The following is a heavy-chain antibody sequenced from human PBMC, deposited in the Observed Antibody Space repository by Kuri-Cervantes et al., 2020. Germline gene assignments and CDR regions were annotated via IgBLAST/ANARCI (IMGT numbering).Heavy chain of an antibody. CDR1: GFTFSSYD. Sequence: GESLKISCVASGFTFSSYDMHWVRQATGKGLEWVSAIGTAGDTYYPGSVKGRFTISRENAKNSLYLQMNSLRAGDTAVYYCARAPLDDYSNYKEEGWFDPWGQGTLVTVSS. CDR2: IGTAGDT. V-gene: IGHV3-13*01. CDR3: ARAPLDDYSNYKEEGWFDP. D-gene: IGHD4-11*01. J-gene: IGHJ5*02.